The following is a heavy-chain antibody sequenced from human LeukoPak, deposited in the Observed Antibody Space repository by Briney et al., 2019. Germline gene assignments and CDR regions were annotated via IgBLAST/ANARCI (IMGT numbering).Heavy chain of an antibody. CDR3: ARNYYYDSSGYYGLGY. J-gene: IGHJ4*02. Sequence: ASVKVSCKASGGTFSSYAISWVRQAPGQGLEWMGGIIPIFGTANYAQKFQGRVTITADESTSTAYMELSSLRSEDTAVYYCARNYYYDSSGYYGLGYWGQGTLVTVSS. D-gene: IGHD3-22*01. CDR1: GGTFSSYA. CDR2: IIPIFGTA. V-gene: IGHV1-69*13.